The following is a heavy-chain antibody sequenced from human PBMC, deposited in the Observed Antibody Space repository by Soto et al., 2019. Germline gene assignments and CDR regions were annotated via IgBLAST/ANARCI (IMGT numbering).Heavy chain of an antibody. J-gene: IGHJ3*02. D-gene: IGHD3-10*01. V-gene: IGHV6-1*01. CDR1: GDSVSSNSAT. Sequence: PSQTLSLTCGISGDSVSSNSATWNWIRQSPSRGLEWLGRTYYRSQWHNEYEESVKSRITINPDTSKNQFSLQLNSMSPEDSAVYYCERERGFLSEAIDIWGRGTMVTVSS. CDR2: TYYRSQWHN. CDR3: ERERGFLSEAIDI.